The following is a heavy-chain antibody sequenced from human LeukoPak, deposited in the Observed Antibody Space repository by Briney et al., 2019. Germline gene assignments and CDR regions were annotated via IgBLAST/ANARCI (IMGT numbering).Heavy chain of an antibody. V-gene: IGHV4-30-2*01. CDR2: IYHSGST. CDR1: GGSISSGGYS. CDR3: ARAESSGYSDDAFDI. Sequence: PSQTLSLTCAVSGGSISSGGYSWSWIRQPPGKGLEWIGYIYHSGSTYYNPSLKSRVTISVDRSKNQFSLKLSSVTAADTAVYHCARAESSGYSDDAFDIWGQGTMVTVSS. D-gene: IGHD3-22*01. J-gene: IGHJ3*02.